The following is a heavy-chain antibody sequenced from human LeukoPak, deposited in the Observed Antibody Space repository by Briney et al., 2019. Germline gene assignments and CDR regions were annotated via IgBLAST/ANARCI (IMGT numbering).Heavy chain of an antibody. Sequence: SETLSLTCTVSGGSISSSSYYWGWIRQPPGKGLEWIGSIYYSGSTYYNPSLKSRVTISVDTSKNQFSLKLSSVTAADTAVYYCARERRIAAAPKQGVDYWGQGTLVTVSS. V-gene: IGHV4-39*07. CDR1: GGSISSSSYY. J-gene: IGHJ4*02. CDR2: IYYSGST. D-gene: IGHD6-13*01. CDR3: ARERRIAAAPKQGVDY.